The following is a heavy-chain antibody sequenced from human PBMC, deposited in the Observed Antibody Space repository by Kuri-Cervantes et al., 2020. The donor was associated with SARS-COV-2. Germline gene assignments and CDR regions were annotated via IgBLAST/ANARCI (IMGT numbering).Heavy chain of an antibody. CDR2: ISSSGSTI. CDR3: AKRASGFTTSWSAFDI. D-gene: IGHD6-13*01. J-gene: IGHJ3*02. Sequence: GGSLRLSCAASGFTFSSYEMNWVRQAPGKGLEWVSYISSSGSTIYYADPVKGRFTISRDNAKNSLYLQMNSLRAEDTAVYYCAKRASGFTTSWSAFDIGGQGTMVTVS. V-gene: IGHV3-48*03. CDR1: GFTFSSYE.